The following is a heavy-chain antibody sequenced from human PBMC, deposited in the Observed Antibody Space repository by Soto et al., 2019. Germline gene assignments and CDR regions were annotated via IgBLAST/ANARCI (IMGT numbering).Heavy chain of an antibody. J-gene: IGHJ6*01. V-gene: IGHV4-39*01. CDR1: GGSISSSNYY. CDR2: IFYSRNT. Sequence: SETLSLTCTVSGGSISSSNYYWAWIRQPPGKGLEWIGSIFYSRNTYYNPSLKSRVTISVDASKNQFSLKLTSVTAADTALYYFAGAGDGDLYVLDVWGQGTTVTVSS. D-gene: IGHD4-17*01. CDR3: AGAGDGDLYVLDV.